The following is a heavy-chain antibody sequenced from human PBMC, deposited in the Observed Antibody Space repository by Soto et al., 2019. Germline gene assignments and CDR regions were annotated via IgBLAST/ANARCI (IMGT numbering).Heavy chain of an antibody. D-gene: IGHD3-10*01. CDR1: GYTFTNYD. CDR2: ISTYTGNT. V-gene: IGHV1-18*01. J-gene: IGHJ6*02. Sequence: QVHLVQSGAEVKKPGALVKVSCKASGYTFTNYDINWVRQAPGQGLEWIGWISTYTGNTNYAQKLQGRVTMTTDTSKSIAYMELRSLRSDDTAVYYCARGYYYGSGRPTPGGMDVWGQGTTVTVSS. CDR3: ARGYYYGSGRPTPGGMDV.